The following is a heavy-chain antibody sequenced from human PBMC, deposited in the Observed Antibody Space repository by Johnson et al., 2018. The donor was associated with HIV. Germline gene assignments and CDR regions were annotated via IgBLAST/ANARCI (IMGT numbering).Heavy chain of an antibody. Sequence: VQLVESGGGVERPGESLRLSCVGSGFMFDDYAMSWVRQVPGKGLEWVSGINWSGDNIGYADSLKGRFTISRDNARNSLYLEMNSLRVEETALYYCSRGKGAAAGLDAFDIGGQGTMVTVSS. J-gene: IGHJ3*02. D-gene: IGHD6-13*01. CDR1: GFMFDDYA. CDR2: INWSGDNI. CDR3: SRGKGAAAGLDAFDI. V-gene: IGHV3-20*04.